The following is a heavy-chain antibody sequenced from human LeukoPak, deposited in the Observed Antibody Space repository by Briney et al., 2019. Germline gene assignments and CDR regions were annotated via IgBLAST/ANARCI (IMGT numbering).Heavy chain of an antibody. D-gene: IGHD3-16*01. J-gene: IGHJ4*02. CDR1: GFTFSSYW. CDR3: ARELRTFDS. Sequence: PGGSLRLSCADSGFTFSSYWMAWVRQAPGKGLEWVANIKHNGDDLNYVDSVEDRFTISRDNAQNSLYLHITSLRVEDTAVYYCARELRTFDSWGQGTLVTVSS. CDR2: IKHNGDDL. V-gene: IGHV3-7*01.